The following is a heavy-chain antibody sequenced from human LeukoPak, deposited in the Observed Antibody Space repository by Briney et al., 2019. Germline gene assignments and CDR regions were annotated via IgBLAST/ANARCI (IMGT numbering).Heavy chain of an antibody. CDR2: INHSGST. Sequence: SETLSLTCAVYGGSFSGYYWSWIRQPPGKGLEWIGEINHSGSTNYNPSLKSRVTISVDTSKNQFSLKLSFVTAADTAVYYCARGYYYMDVWGKGTTVTVSS. V-gene: IGHV4-34*01. CDR3: ARGYYYMDV. J-gene: IGHJ6*03. CDR1: GGSFSGYY.